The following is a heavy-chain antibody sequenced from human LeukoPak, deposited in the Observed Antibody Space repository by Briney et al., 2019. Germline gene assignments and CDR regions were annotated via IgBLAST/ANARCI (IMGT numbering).Heavy chain of an antibody. CDR3: ARAPRDCADECYTGYCDN. CDR1: GFNFSAYY. J-gene: IGHJ4*02. V-gene: IGHV3-11*01. D-gene: IGHD2-21*01. Sequence: GGSLRLSCATSGFNFSAYYINWIRQAPGKGLEWVSSISGKGTTKSYADSVKGRFTVSRDNTEKTVSLQMNSLRDEDTALYYCARAPRDCADECYTGYCDNWGQWTLVTVSS. CDR2: ISGKGTTK.